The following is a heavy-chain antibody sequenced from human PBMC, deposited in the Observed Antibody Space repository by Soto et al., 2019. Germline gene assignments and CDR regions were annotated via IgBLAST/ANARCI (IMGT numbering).Heavy chain of an antibody. CDR1: GFTFSRYS. J-gene: IGHJ6*02. V-gene: IGHV3-48*01. D-gene: IGHD3-22*01. Sequence: PGGSLRLSCAASGFTFSRYSMNLVRQAPGKGLEWVSYISCSSSTIYYADSVKGRFTISRDNAKNSLYLQMNSLRAEDTAVYYCARDRGYYYDSSGYYGPYYYGLDVWGQGTTVTVS. CDR2: ISCSSSTI. CDR3: ARDRGYYYDSSGYYGPYYYGLDV.